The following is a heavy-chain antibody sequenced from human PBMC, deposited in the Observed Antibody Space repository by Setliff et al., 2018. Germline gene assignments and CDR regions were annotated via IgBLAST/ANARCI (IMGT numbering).Heavy chain of an antibody. D-gene: IGHD3-10*01. CDR1: GFTFSGSA. CDR2: INPDATTT. V-gene: IGHV3-7*03. CDR3: ARGGYTSSWFWVF. Sequence: LSLSCAASGFTFSGSAMHWVRQVPGKGLAWVAQINPDATTTYYVDSVKGQFTIPRDNAKESLYLQMNSLRAEDTAVYYCARGGYTSSWFWVFWGQGTLVTVSS. J-gene: IGHJ4*02.